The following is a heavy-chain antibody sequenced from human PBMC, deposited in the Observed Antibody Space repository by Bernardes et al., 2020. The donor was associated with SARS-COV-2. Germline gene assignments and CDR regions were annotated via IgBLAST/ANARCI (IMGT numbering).Heavy chain of an antibody. CDR2: ISAYNKDT. D-gene: IGHD1-1*01. J-gene: IGHJ4*02. CDR1: GYLFSTYG. Sequence: ASVKVSCKTSGYLFSTYGLAWVRQAPGQGLEWLGWISAYNKDTNIAQKFQGRVTMTTDTSTNTAYMELRSLRPDDTAVDYCARDRPNFRPSTTTLDYWGQGTLVTVSS. CDR3: ARDRPNFRPSTTTLDY. V-gene: IGHV1-18*04.